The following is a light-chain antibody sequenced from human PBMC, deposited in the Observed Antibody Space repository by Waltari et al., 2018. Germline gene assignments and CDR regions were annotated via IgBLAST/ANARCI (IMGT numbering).Light chain of an antibody. CDR1: TGAVAGDFY. J-gene: IGLJ3*02. Sequence: QTVVTQEPSLTVSPGGTVTLTCASSTGAVAGDFYPSWFQQMPGQAPRALIFGSTNKYSWTPARFSGSLLGGKAALTLSGAQPEDEADYYCLLHFGGDQLVFGGGTKLTV. V-gene: IGLV7-43*01. CDR2: GST. CDR3: LLHFGGDQLV.